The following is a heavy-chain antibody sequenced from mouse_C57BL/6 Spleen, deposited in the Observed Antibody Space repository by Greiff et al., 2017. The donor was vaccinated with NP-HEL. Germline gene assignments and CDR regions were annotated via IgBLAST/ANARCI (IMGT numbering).Heavy chain of an antibody. CDR1: GYTFTSYW. CDR2: IDPSDSET. CDR3: ARSGAYYYGIDY. Sequence: VQLQQPGAELVRPGSSVKLSCKASGYTFTSYWMHWVKQRPIQGLEWIGNIDPSDSETHYNQKFKDKATLTVDKSSSTAYMQLSSLTSEDSAVYYCARSGAYYYGIDYWGQGTTLTVSS. D-gene: IGHD1-1*01. V-gene: IGHV1-52*01. J-gene: IGHJ2*01.